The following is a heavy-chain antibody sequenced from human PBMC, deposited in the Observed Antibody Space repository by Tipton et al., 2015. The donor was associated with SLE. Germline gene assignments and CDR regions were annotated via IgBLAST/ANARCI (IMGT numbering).Heavy chain of an antibody. V-gene: IGHV4-61*01. J-gene: IGHJ3*01. Sequence: GLVKPSETLSLTCTVSGGSFSSETYLWGWIRQPPGKGLEWIGDIYYSGSTNYNPSLKSRVTISVDTSKNQFSLKLSSVTAADTAMYYCVRERKYIVRFRELVAPDLWGQGTAITVSS. CDR1: GGSFSSETYL. CDR3: VRERKYIVRFRELVAPDL. CDR2: IYYSGST. D-gene: IGHD1-26*01.